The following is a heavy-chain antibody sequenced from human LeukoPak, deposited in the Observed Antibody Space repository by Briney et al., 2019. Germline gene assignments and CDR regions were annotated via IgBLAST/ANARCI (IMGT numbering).Heavy chain of an antibody. J-gene: IGHJ6*03. CDR2: IFYSGST. V-gene: IGHV4-59*01. CDR1: GGPISDYY. Sequence: SETLSLTCTVSGGPISDYYWTWIRQPPGKGLEWIGHIFYSGSTNYNPSLKGRVTISVDTSKNQFSLRLSSVTAADTAVYYCARSPPPYYYYYMDVWGKGTTVTVSS. CDR3: ARSPPPYYYYYMDV.